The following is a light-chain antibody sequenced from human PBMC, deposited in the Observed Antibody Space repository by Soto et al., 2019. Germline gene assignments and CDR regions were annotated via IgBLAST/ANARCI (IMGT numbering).Light chain of an antibody. CDR3: AAWNDSLHGVV. CDR1: RSNIGSKT. J-gene: IGLJ2*01. V-gene: IGLV1-44*01. Sequence: QPVLTQPPSASGTPGQSVTISCSGSRSNIGSKTLNWYQPVPGSAPKLLIYTTNQRPSGVPDRFSASKSGTSASLAISGLQSEDEADYYCAAWNDSLHGVVFGGGTKLTVL. CDR2: TTN.